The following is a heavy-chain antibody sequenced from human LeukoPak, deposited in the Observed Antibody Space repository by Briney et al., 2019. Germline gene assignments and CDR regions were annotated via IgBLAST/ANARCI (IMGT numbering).Heavy chain of an antibody. D-gene: IGHD3-22*01. Sequence: TGGSLRLSYAASGFTFSSYSMNWVRQAPGKGLECVSSISSSSSYIYYADSVKGRLTISRDNAKNSLYLQMNSLRAEDTAVYYCARDKSYYYDLGVWGQGTTVTVSS. V-gene: IGHV3-21*01. CDR2: ISSSSSYI. CDR3: ARDKSYYYDLGV. J-gene: IGHJ6*02. CDR1: GFTFSSYS.